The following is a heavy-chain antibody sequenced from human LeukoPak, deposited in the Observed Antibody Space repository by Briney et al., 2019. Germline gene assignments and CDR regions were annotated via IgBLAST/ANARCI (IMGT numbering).Heavy chain of an antibody. CDR1: GGSISSYY. CDR2: IYYSGST. D-gene: IGHD3-3*01. J-gene: IGHJ5*02. V-gene: IGHV4-59*01. CDR3: ARVYYDFWSGYSNWFDP. Sequence: SETLSLACTVSGGSISSYYWSWIRQPPGKGLEWIGYIYYSGSTNYNPSLKSRVTISVDTSKNQFSLKLSSVTAADTAVYYCARVYYDFWSGYSNWFDPWGQGTLVTVSS.